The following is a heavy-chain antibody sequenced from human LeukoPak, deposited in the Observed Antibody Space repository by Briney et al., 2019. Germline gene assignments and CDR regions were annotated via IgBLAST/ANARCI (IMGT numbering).Heavy chain of an antibody. V-gene: IGHV3-21*01. CDR1: GFTFSSYS. Sequence: GGSLGLSCAASGFTFSSYSLNWVRQAPGKGLEWVSSISGSSSYIYYADSVKGRFTISRDNAKNSLYLRMNSLRAEDTAVYYCARDLWHIARYGHYMDVWGKGTTVTISS. D-gene: IGHD2-21*01. J-gene: IGHJ6*03. CDR3: ARDLWHIARYGHYMDV. CDR2: ISGSSSYI.